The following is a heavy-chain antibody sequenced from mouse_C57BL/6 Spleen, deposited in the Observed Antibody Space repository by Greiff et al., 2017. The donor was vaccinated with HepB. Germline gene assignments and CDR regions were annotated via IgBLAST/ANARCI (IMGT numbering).Heavy chain of an antibody. CDR1: GFTFSSYA. CDR3: ARGSSGPIY. D-gene: IGHD3-2*02. CDR2: ISDGGSYT. V-gene: IGHV5-4*03. Sequence: EVKVVESGGGLVKPGGSLKLSCAASGFTFSSYAMSWVRQTPEKRLEWVATISDGGSYTYYPDNVKGRFTISRDNAKNNLYLQMSQLKSEDTAMYYCARGSSGPIYWGQGTSVTVSS. J-gene: IGHJ4*01.